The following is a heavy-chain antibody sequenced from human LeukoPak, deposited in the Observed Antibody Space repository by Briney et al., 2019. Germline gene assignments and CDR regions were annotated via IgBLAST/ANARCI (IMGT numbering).Heavy chain of an antibody. Sequence: ASVKVSCKASGYSFASFGINWVRQAPGQGLEWMGWISAYNGDTNYAQNLQGRVTMTTDTSTSTAYMDLRSLRSDDTAVYYCARGGYYGSGSFPDCGGQGTLVTVSS. D-gene: IGHD3-10*01. V-gene: IGHV1-18*01. CDR3: ARGGYYGSGSFPDC. J-gene: IGHJ4*02. CDR1: GYSFASFG. CDR2: ISAYNGDT.